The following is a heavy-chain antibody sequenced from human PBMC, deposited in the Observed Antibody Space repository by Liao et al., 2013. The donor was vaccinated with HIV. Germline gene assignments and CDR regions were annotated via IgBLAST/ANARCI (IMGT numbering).Heavy chain of an antibody. V-gene: IGHV4-59*11. CDR2: IYYAGDT. Sequence: QVHLQESGPGLVKSSETLSLTCSVSGGAMNTHYWSWIRQPPGKGLEWIGYIYYAGDTNYNPSLKSRVTISVDTSEDQFSLRLRSVSAADTAVYYCASVPRGQLVKAYFDNWGRGTLVTVSS. CDR1: GGAMNTHY. D-gene: IGHD5-24*01. J-gene: IGHJ4*02. CDR3: ASVPRGQLVKAYFDN.